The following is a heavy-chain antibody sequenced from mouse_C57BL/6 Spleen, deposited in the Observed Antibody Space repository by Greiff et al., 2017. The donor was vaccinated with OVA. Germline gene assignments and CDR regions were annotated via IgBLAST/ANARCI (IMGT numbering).Heavy chain of an antibody. CDR3: ARGTTVVDYFDY. CDR2: IDPANGNT. Sequence: VQLQQSVAELVRPGASVKLSCTASGFNIKHTYMHWVKQRPEQGLEWIGRIDPANGNTKYAPKFQGKATIPADTSSNTAYLQLSGLTAEDTAIYYCARGTTVVDYFDYWGQGTTLTVSS. V-gene: IGHV14-3*01. CDR1: GFNIKHTY. J-gene: IGHJ2*01. D-gene: IGHD1-1*01.